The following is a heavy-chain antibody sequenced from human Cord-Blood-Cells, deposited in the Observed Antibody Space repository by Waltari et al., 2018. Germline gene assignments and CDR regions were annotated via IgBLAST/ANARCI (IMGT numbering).Heavy chain of an antibody. J-gene: IGHJ4*02. CDR2: ISYDGSNK. Sequence: QVQLVESGGGVVQPGRSLRLSCAASGFTFSSYGMHWVRQAPGKGLGWVAVISYDGSNKYYADSVKGRFTISRDNSKNTLYLQMNSLRAEDTAVYYCAKGGIIFNWGQGTLVTVSS. CDR3: AKGGIIFN. V-gene: IGHV3-30*18. CDR1: GFTFSSYG. D-gene: IGHD2-21*01.